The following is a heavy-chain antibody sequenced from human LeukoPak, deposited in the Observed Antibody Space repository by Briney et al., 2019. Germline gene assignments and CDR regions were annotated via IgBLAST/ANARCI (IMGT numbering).Heavy chain of an antibody. CDR3: ARHIMITFGGVIVSYYFDY. CDR2: ISYDGSNK. D-gene: IGHD3-16*02. Sequence: GRSLRLSCAASGFTFSTYAIHWVRQAPGKGLEWVAVISYDGSNKYYADSVKGRFTISRDNAKNSLYLQMNSLRAEDTAVYYCARHIMITFGGVIVSYYFDYWGQGTLVTVSS. V-gene: IGHV3-30*04. CDR1: GFTFSTYA. J-gene: IGHJ4*02.